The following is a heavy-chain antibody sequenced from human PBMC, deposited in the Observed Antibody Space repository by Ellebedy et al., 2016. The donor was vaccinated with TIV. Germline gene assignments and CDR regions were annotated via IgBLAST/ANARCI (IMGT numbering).Heavy chain of an antibody. CDR2: INPNSGDT. Sequence: ASVKVSCKASGYTFTSYEVNWVRQATGQGLEWMGWINPNSGDTNYAQKLQGRVTMTTDTSTSTVYMELRSLRSDDTAVYYCAREDSSGYYYFDYWGQGTLVTVSS. D-gene: IGHD3-22*01. CDR3: AREDSSGYYYFDY. CDR1: GYTFTSYE. J-gene: IGHJ4*02. V-gene: IGHV1-18*01.